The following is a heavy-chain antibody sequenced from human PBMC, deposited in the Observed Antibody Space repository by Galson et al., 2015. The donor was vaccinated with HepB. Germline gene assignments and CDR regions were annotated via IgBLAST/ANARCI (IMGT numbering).Heavy chain of an antibody. Sequence: SLRLSCAASGFTFSDYYMSWIRQAPGKGLEWVSYISSSSSYTNYADSVKGRFTISRDNAKNSLYLQMNSLRAEDTAVYYCARDHRGYSYGPHYGMDVWGQGTTVTVSS. CDR2: ISSSSSYT. D-gene: IGHD5-18*01. CDR3: ARDHRGYSYGPHYGMDV. V-gene: IGHV3-11*06. CDR1: GFTFSDYY. J-gene: IGHJ6*02.